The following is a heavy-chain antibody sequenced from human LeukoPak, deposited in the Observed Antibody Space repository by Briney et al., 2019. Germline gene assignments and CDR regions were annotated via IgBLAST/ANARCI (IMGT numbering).Heavy chain of an antibody. D-gene: IGHD7-27*01. CDR1: GFTFSSYA. CDR3: AKTNWGSDYFDY. V-gene: IGHV3-23*01. J-gene: IGHJ4*02. Sequence: GGSLRLSCAASGFTFSSYAMSWVRQAPGKGLEWVSAISGSGGSTYYADSVKGRFTISRDNSKNTLYLQMNSLRAEDTAIYYCAKTNWGSDYFDYWGQGTLVTVSS. CDR2: ISGSGGST.